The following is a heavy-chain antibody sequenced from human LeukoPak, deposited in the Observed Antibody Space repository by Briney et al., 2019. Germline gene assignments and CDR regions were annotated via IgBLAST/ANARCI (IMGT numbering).Heavy chain of an antibody. J-gene: IGHJ1*01. Sequence: SQTLSLTCTVSGGSISSGDYYWSWIRQPPGKGLEWIGYIYYSGSTYYNPSLKSRVTISVDTSKNQFSLKLSSVTAADTAVYYCARDWDYYDSSGDAWGRGTLVTVSS. CDR3: ARDWDYYDSSGDA. CDR2: IYYSGST. V-gene: IGHV4-30-4*01. D-gene: IGHD3-22*01. CDR1: GGSISSGDYY.